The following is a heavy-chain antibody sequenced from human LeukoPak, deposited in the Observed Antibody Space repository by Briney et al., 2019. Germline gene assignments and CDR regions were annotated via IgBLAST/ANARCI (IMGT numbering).Heavy chain of an antibody. CDR2: IYHSGST. Sequence: SETLSLTCTVSGYSISSGYYWGWIRQPPGKGLEWIGSIYHSGSTYYNPSLKSRVTISVDTSKNQFSLKLSSVTAADTAVYYCARVSDYGSGSYAPDYWGQGTLVTVSS. D-gene: IGHD3-10*01. J-gene: IGHJ4*02. CDR1: GYSISSGYY. CDR3: ARVSDYGSGSYAPDY. V-gene: IGHV4-38-2*02.